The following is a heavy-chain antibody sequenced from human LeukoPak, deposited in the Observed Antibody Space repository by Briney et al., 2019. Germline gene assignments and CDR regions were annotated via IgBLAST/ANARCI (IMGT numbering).Heavy chain of an antibody. CDR3: AKDGRRSSSYNEYFQH. CDR2: ISYDGSNK. Sequence: GGSLRLSCAASGFTFSSYAMHWVRQAPGKGLEWVAVISYDGSNKYYADSVKGRFTISRDNSKNTLYLQMNSLRAEDTAVHYCAKDGRRSSSYNEYFQHWGQGTLVTVSS. J-gene: IGHJ1*01. CDR1: GFTFSSYA. D-gene: IGHD6-13*01. V-gene: IGHV3-30-3*01.